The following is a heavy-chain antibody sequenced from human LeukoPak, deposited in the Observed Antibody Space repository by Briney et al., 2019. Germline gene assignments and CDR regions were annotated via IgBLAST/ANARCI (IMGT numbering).Heavy chain of an antibody. CDR1: GGSISSSSYY. V-gene: IGHV4-39*01. J-gene: IGHJ1*01. Sequence: PSETLSLTCTVSGGSISSSSYYWGWIRQPPGKGLEWIGSIYYSGSTYYNPSLKSRVTISVDTSKNQFSLKLSSVTAADTAVYYCARQGRRWLQFLHWGQGTLVTVSS. D-gene: IGHD5-24*01. CDR3: ARQGRRWLQFLH. CDR2: IYYSGST.